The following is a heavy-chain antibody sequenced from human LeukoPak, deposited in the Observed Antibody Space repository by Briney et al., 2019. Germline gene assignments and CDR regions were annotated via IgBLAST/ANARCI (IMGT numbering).Heavy chain of an antibody. D-gene: IGHD6-19*01. CDR1: GYSFTNYA. CDR2: ITVGNGNT. Sequence: ASVKVSCKASGYSFTNYAIHWVRQAPGQRLEWMGWITVGNGNTKYSQKFQDRVTITRDTSANTAYMELGSLRSEDTAVYYCARDLKQFGGWLDYWGQGTLVTVSS. J-gene: IGHJ4*02. CDR3: ARDLKQFGGWLDY. V-gene: IGHV1-3*01.